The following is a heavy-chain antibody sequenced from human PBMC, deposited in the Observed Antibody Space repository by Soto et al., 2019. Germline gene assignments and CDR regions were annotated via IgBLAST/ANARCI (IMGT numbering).Heavy chain of an antibody. Sequence: EVQLLESGGGLVQPGGSLRISCAASGFTFSSYAMTWVRQAPGKGLVWVSVISGSGDSTYYADSVRGRFTISRDNSKNTLYLQMNSLRAEDTAVYFCAKVPWHLVHTRYFHFWGQGTLVTVSS. CDR1: GFTFSSYA. D-gene: IGHD6-6*01. J-gene: IGHJ4*02. CDR3: AKVPWHLVHTRYFHF. V-gene: IGHV3-23*01. CDR2: ISGSGDST.